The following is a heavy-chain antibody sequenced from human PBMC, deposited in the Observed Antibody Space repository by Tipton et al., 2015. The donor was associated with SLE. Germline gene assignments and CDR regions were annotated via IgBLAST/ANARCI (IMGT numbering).Heavy chain of an antibody. Sequence: LSLTCNVSGYSICSGYYWGWIRQAPGKGLEWTGEVDHLGRTKYNSSPKTRVSMSVEPSKDQFSLRLSSVTAADTAVYYCARALGVATMVLFRGPFDYWSQGALVTVSS. D-gene: IGHD5-24*01. J-gene: IGHJ4*02. V-gene: IGHV4-38-2*02. CDR2: VDHLGRT. CDR1: GYSICSGYY. CDR3: ARALGVATMVLFRGPFDY.